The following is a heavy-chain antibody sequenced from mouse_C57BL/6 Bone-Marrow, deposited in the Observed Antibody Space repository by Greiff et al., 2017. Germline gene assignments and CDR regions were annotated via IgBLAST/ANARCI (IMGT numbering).Heavy chain of an antibody. CDR3: TREFYYYGSSPAWFAY. Sequence: VQLQQSGAELVKPVASVKISCKASGYAFSSYWMNWVKQRPGKGLAWIGQIYPGDGDTNYNGKFKGKATLTADKSSSTAYIQRSSLTSGVSAVYFCTREFYYYGSSPAWFAYWGQGTLVTVSA. CDR2: IYPGDGDT. CDR1: GYAFSSYW. J-gene: IGHJ3*01. D-gene: IGHD1-1*01. V-gene: IGHV1-80*01.